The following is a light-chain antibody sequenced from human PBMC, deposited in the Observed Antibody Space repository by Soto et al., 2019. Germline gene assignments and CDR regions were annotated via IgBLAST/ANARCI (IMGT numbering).Light chain of an antibody. CDR2: EGS. J-gene: IGLJ3*02. V-gene: IGLV2-23*01. CDR3: CSYAGTYTWV. Sequence: QSVLTQPASVSGSPGQSITISCTGTSSDVGSYNLVSWYQQHPGKAPKLMIYEGSKRPSGVSNRFSGSKSGNTASLTISGLQAEDEADYYCCSYAGTYTWVFGGGTKVTVL. CDR1: SSDVGSYNL.